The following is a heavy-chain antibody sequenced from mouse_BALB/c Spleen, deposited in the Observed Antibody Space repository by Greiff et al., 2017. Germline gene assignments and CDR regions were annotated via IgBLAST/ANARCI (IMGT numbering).Heavy chain of an antibody. CDR2: ISSGGSYT. Sequence: EVKLVESGGGLVKPGGSLKLSCAASGFTFSSYTMSWVRQTPEKRLEWVATISSGGSYTYYPDSVKGRFTISRDNAKNTLYLQMSSLKSEDTAMYYCTRDEDYRSRFAYWGQGTLVTVSA. V-gene: IGHV5-6-4*01. CDR3: TRDEDYRSRFAY. J-gene: IGHJ3*01. CDR1: GFTFSSYT. D-gene: IGHD2-14*01.